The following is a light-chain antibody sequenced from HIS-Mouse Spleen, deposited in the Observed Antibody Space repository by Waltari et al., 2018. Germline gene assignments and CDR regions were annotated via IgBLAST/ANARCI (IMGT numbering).Light chain of an antibody. J-gene: IGKJ1*01. CDR2: KAS. Sequence: AIRMTQSPFSLSASVGDRVTITCWASQGISSYLAWYQQKPAKAPKLLIYKASSLESGVPSRFSGSGSGTEFTLTISSLQPDDFATYYCQQYRTFGQGTKVEIK. CDR3: QQYRT. CDR1: QGISSY. V-gene: IGKV1D-43*01.